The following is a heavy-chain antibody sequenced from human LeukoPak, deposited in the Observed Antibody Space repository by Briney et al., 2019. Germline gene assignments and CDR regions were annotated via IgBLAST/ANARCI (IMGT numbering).Heavy chain of an antibody. Sequence: GGSLRLSCAASGFTFSTYAMSWVRQAPGKGLEWVSTISNSGGSTYYADSVKGRFTISRDNSQNTLYLQLNSLRAEDTAVYYCARDWTLNYWGQGTLVTVSS. D-gene: IGHD3/OR15-3a*01. CDR1: GFTFSTYA. CDR3: ARDWTLNY. J-gene: IGHJ4*02. V-gene: IGHV3-23*01. CDR2: ISNSGGST.